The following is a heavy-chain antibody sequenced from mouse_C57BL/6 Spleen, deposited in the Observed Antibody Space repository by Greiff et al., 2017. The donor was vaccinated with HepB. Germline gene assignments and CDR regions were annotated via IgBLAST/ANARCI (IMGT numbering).Heavy chain of an antibody. CDR2: ISGGGGNT. Sequence: EVKLMESGGGLVKPGGSLKLSCAASGFTFSSYTMSWVRQTPEKRLEWVATISGGGGNTYYPDSVKGRFTISRDNAKNTLYLKMSSLRSEDTALYYCARHEGYDVDYWGQGTTLTVSS. CDR3: ARHEGYDVDY. D-gene: IGHD2-2*01. CDR1: GFTFSSYT. J-gene: IGHJ2*01. V-gene: IGHV5-9*01.